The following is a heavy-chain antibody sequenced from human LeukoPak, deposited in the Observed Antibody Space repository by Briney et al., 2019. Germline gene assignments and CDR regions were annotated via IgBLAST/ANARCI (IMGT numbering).Heavy chain of an antibody. J-gene: IGHJ4*02. CDR3: ASLFGGGVDY. D-gene: IGHD3-16*01. CDR2: ISSSGSTI. Sequence: GGSLRLSCAASGFTFSSYEMNWVRQAPGKGLEWVSYISSSGSTIYYADSVKGRFTISRDNAKNSLYLQMNSLRAEDTAVYYCASLFGGGVDYWGQGTLVTVSS. CDR1: GFTFSSYE. V-gene: IGHV3-48*03.